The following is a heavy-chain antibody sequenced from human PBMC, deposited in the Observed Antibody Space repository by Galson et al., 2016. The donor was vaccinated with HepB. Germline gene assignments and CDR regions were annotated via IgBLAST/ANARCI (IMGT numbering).Heavy chain of an antibody. D-gene: IGHD2/OR15-2a*01. V-gene: IGHV3-30*18. CDR1: GFTFSNYG. CDR3: AKRHEYCPPVGCSVDS. CDR2: DSMDGRRK. Sequence: SLRLSCAASGFTFSNYGMHWVRQAPGKGLEWVAADSMDGRRKFYADSVKGRFTISRDNSNSMLFLQMSSLRVDDTAVYYCAKRHEYCPPVGCSVDSWGQGTLVSVFS. J-gene: IGHJ4*02.